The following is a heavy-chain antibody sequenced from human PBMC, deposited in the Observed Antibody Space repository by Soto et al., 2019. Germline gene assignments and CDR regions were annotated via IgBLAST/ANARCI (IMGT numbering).Heavy chain of an antibody. CDR2: IWYDGSNK. D-gene: IGHD6-6*01. Sequence: GGSLRLSCAASGFTFSSYGMHWVRQAPGKGLEWVAVIWYDGSNKYYADSVKGRFTISRDNSKNTLYLQMNSLRAEDTAVYYCARDSQQLASYYYYGMDVWGQGTTVTVSS. V-gene: IGHV3-33*01. J-gene: IGHJ6*02. CDR1: GFTFSSYG. CDR3: ARDSQQLASYYYYGMDV.